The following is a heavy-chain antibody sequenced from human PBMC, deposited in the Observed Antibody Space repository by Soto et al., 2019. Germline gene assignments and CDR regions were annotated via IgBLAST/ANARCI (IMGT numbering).Heavy chain of an antibody. CDR2: ISFDGNRE. J-gene: IGHJ4*02. CDR1: GFTFGNYG. V-gene: IGHV3-30*18. D-gene: IGHD2-8*01. Sequence: GGSLRLSCAASGFTFGNYGMHWVRQAPGKGLEWVAAISFDGNREYYANSVRGRFTISRDNLKNTLYLQINSLRVEDTAVYLCAKARGVNIRLQFDYWGQGTLVTVSS. CDR3: AKARGVNIRLQFDY.